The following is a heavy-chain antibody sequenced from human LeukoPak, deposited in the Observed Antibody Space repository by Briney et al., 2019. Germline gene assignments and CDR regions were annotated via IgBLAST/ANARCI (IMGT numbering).Heavy chain of an antibody. CDR2: IYTSGST. CDR3: ARAGYDILTGYSDY. Sequence: SETLSLTCTVSGGPISSYYGSWMRQPAGKGLEGFGRIYTSGSTNYNPSLKSRVTMSVDTSNNQFSLKLSSVTAADTAVYYCARAGYDILTGYSDYWGQGTLVTVSS. CDR1: GGPISSYY. D-gene: IGHD3-9*01. J-gene: IGHJ4*02. V-gene: IGHV4-4*07.